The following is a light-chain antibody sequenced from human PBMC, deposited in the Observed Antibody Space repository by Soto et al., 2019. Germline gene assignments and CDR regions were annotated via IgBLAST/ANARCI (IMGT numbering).Light chain of an antibody. Sequence: QLVLTQPPSGSGAPGQRVTISCTGSSSKIGAGYDVHWYQQLPGTAPKLLIYGNSNRPSGVPDRFSGSKTGTSASLAITGLQAEDEADYYCQSYDSSLSGWVFGGGTKLTVL. CDR3: QSYDSSLSGWV. CDR2: GNS. V-gene: IGLV1-40*01. CDR1: SSKIGAGYD. J-gene: IGLJ3*02.